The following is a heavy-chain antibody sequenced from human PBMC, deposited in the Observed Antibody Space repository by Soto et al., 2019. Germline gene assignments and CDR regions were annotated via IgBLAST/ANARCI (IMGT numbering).Heavy chain of an antibody. CDR2: IYSGGRN. CDR1: GCSIRSFY. J-gene: IGHJ4*02. V-gene: IGHV4-4*07. Sequence: SETLSLTCAVSGCSIRSFYWSWIRQPAGKGLEWIGRIYSGGRNNYNPSLKSRVTMSVDTSKNQFSLRLSSVTAADTAMYYCARGSSRWDYWGQGTLVTVSS. D-gene: IGHD6-13*01. CDR3: ARGSSRWDY.